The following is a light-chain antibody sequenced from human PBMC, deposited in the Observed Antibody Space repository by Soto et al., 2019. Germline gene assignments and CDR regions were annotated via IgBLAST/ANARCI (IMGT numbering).Light chain of an antibody. J-gene: IGKJ5*01. Sequence: GDRVTITCRASQGIDSSFAWYQQKPGKAPKLLIYAASSLQSGVPSRFSGRGSGKDFTLTISSLEPEDFAVYYCQQRSNRITFGQGQDWRL. CDR1: QGIDSS. V-gene: IGKV1-9*01. CDR3: QQRSNRIT. CDR2: AAS.